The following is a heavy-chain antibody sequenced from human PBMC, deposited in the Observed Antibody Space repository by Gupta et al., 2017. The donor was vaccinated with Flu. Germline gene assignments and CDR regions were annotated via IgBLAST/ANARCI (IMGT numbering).Heavy chain of an antibody. V-gene: IGHV1-2*02. CDR1: GYTFTGYY. CDR2: INPNSGGT. J-gene: IGHJ4*02. Sequence: QVQLVQSGAEVKKPGASVKVSCKASGYTFTGYYMHWVRQAPGQGLEWMGWINPNSGGTNYAQKFQGRVTMTRDTSISTAYMELSRLRSDDTAVYYCARDLPREDTAMVALRYWGQGTLVTVSS. D-gene: IGHD5-18*01. CDR3: ARDLPREDTAMVALRY.